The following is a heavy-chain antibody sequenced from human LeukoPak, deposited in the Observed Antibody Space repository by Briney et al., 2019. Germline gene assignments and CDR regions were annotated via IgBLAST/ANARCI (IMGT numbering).Heavy chain of an antibody. J-gene: IGHJ5*02. D-gene: IGHD3-10*01. CDR1: GCRFSSYW. CDR2: MYPGDSDT. V-gene: IGHV5-51*01. CDR3: ARDYGSGSGNWFDA. Sequence: GESLKISCQGSGCRFSSYWIGWVRQVPGKGLEWMGTMYPGDSDTRYSPSFQGQVTMSVDKSITTAYLEWSGLKASDTALYYCARDYGSGSGNWFDAWGPGTLVTVSS.